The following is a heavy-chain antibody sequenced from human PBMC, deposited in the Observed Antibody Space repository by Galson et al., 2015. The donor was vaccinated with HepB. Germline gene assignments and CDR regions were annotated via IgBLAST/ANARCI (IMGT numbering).Heavy chain of an antibody. V-gene: IGHV3-11*06. Sequence: SLRLSCAASGFTFSDYYMSWIRQAPGKGLEWVSYISSSSSYTNYADSVKGRFTISRDNAKNSLYLQMNSLRAEDTAVYYCARDLRGYYGPSAMDVWGQGTTVTVSS. J-gene: IGHJ6*02. CDR1: GFTFSDYY. CDR2: ISSSSSYT. CDR3: ARDLRGYYGPSAMDV. D-gene: IGHD3-10*01.